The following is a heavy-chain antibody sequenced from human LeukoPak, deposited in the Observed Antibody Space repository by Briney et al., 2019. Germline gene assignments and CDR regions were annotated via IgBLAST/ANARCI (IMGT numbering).Heavy chain of an antibody. V-gene: IGHV5-51*01. Sequence: GESLKVSWKASGYIFISYWIAWVRQMPGKGLEWMGIIFPGDSDTRYSPSFQGQVTISADKSISTAYLQWSSLKASDTAMYYCARRGSGYDFNVDFWGQGTLVTVSS. CDR2: IFPGDSDT. D-gene: IGHD5-12*01. CDR3: ARRGSGYDFNVDF. J-gene: IGHJ4*02. CDR1: GYIFISYW.